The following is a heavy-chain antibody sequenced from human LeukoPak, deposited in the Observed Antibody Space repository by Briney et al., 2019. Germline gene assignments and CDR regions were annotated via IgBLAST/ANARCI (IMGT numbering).Heavy chain of an antibody. CDR2: ISSSGSTI. CDR3: ASPDVHCSVTSCYTGYYYYMDV. J-gene: IGHJ6*03. Sequence: GGSLRLSCAASGFTFSDYYMSWIRQAPGKGLEWVSYISSSGSTIYYADSVKGRFTISRDNAKNSLYLQMNSLRAEDTAVYYCASPDVHCSVTSCYTGYYYYMDVWGKGTTVTVSS. D-gene: IGHD2-2*02. V-gene: IGHV3-11*04. CDR1: GFTFSDYY.